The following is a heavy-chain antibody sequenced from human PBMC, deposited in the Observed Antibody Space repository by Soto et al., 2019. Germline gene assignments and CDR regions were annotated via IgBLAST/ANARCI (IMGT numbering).Heavy chain of an antibody. D-gene: IGHD3-16*01. CDR3: ARGARDFDY. CDR1: GFTFDTYV. V-gene: IGHV3-33*01. J-gene: IGHJ4*02. CDR2: MWFDGSKK. Sequence: GGSLRLSCAASGFTFDTYVMHWVRQAPGKGLERVALMWFDGSKKYYGDSVRGRFTISRDNSKNTLYLQMNSLRAEDTAVYYCARGARDFDYRGQGTLGTGCS.